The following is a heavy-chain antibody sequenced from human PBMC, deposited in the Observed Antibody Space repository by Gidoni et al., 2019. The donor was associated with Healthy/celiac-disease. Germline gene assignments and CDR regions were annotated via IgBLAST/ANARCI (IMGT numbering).Heavy chain of an antibody. CDR3: ARDQVDTAMVTAGAFDI. V-gene: IGHV4-4*02. J-gene: IGHJ3*02. CDR1: GGPISSGNW. CDR2: IYHSGST. Sequence: QVQLQESGPGLVKPSGTLSLTCAVSGGPISSGNWWSWVRQPPGKGLEWIGEIYHSGSTNYNPSLKSRVTISVDKSKNQFSLKLSSVTAADTAVYYCARDQVDTAMVTAGAFDIWGQGTMVTVSS. D-gene: IGHD5-18*01.